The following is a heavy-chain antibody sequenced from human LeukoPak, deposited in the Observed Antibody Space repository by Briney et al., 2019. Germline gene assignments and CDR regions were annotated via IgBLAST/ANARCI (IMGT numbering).Heavy chain of an antibody. V-gene: IGHV3-21*01. CDR2: ITSSSSYI. D-gene: IGHD4-23*01. J-gene: IGHJ6*03. CDR3: ARDGDAVLTRGYYYYMDV. CDR1: GFTFSSYS. Sequence: GGSLRLSCAASGFTFSSYSMNWVRQAPGKGPEWVSSITSSSSYIYYADSVKGRFTISRDNARNSLYLQMNSLRAEDTALYYCARDGDAVLTRGYYYYMDVWGKGTTVTVSS.